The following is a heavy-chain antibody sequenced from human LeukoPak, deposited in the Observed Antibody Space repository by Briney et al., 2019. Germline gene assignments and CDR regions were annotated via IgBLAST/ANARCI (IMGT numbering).Heavy chain of an antibody. D-gene: IGHD3-10*01. CDR1: GYTFTSYG. J-gene: IGHJ4*02. CDR3: ARHFYGSGTYHHFDY. CDR2: ISPYNGNT. Sequence: ASVKVSCKASGYTFTSYGISWVRQAPGQGPEWMGWISPYNGNTNYAQKFQGRATMTTDTSTSTAYMELRSLRSDDTAVYYCARHFYGSGTYHHFDYWGQGTLVTVSS. V-gene: IGHV1-18*01.